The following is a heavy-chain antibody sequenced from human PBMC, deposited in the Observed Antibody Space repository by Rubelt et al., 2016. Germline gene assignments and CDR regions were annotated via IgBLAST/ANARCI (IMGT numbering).Heavy chain of an antibody. CDR2: ISAYNGNT. Sequence: QVQLVQSGAGVKKPGASVKVSCKASGYTFTTYGINWVRQAPGQGLEWMGWISAYNGNTNRAQKLKGRATMTTDTSTSTAYMELRSLTSEDTAVYSCLRGRRPGDPPYWGQGTLVTVSS. D-gene: IGHD1-14*01. V-gene: IGHV1-18*01. CDR1: GYTFTTYG. J-gene: IGHJ4*02. CDR3: LRGRRPGDPPY.